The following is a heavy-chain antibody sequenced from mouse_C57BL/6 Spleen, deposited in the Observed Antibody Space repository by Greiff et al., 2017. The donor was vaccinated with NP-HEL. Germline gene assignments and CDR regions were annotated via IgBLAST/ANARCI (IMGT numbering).Heavy chain of an antibody. D-gene: IGHD3-1*01. Sequence: EVQLVESGPGLVKPSQSLSLTCSVTGYSIPSGYYWNWIRQFPGNKLEWMGYISYDGSNNSNPSLKNRISITRDTSKNQFFLKLNSVTTEDTATYYCARDRNGNSGLDYWGQGTTLTVSS. CDR3: ARDRNGNSGLDY. V-gene: IGHV3-6*01. J-gene: IGHJ2*01. CDR2: ISYDGSN. CDR1: GYSIPSGYY.